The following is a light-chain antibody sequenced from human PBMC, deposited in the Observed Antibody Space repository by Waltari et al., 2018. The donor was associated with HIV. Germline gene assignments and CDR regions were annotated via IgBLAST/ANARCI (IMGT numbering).Light chain of an antibody. CDR2: VGS. J-gene: IGLJ2*01. CDR3: CSYAGSSTLEV. CDR1: SSDVGSYNL. V-gene: IGLV2-23*01. Sequence: QSALTQPASVSGSPGQSITISCTGTSSDVGSYNLVSWYQQHPGEAPKLMIYVGSKRPSGVSNRFSGSKSGNTASLTISGLQAEDEADYYCCSYAGSSTLEVFGGGTKLTVL.